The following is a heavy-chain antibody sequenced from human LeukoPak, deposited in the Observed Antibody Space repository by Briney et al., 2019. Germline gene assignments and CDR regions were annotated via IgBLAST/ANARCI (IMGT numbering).Heavy chain of an antibody. D-gene: IGHD4-17*01. V-gene: IGHV4-34*01. CDR3: ARSRDYGDYGQNYYYYGMDV. J-gene: IGHJ6*01. Sequence: PSETLSLTCAVYGGSFSGYYWSWIRQPPGKGLEWIGEINHSGSTNYNPSLKSRVTISVDTSKNQFSLKLSSVTAADTAVYYCARSRDYGDYGQNYYYYGMDVWGKGTTVTVSS. CDR1: GGSFSGYY. CDR2: INHSGST.